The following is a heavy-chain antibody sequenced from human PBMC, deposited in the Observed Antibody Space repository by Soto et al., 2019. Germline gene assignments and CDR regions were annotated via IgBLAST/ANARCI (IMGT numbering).Heavy chain of an antibody. CDR3: ARDTPSYSSSWCPDY. V-gene: IGHV6-1*01. CDR2: TYYRSKWYN. Sequence: SQTLSLTCALSVDSVSSNSAAWNWIRQSPSRGLEWLGRTYYRSKWYNDYALSVKSRITINPDTSKNQFSLQLNSVTHEDTAVYYCARDTPSYSSSWCPDYWGQGTLVTVSS. D-gene: IGHD6-13*01. J-gene: IGHJ4*02. CDR1: VDSVSSNSAA.